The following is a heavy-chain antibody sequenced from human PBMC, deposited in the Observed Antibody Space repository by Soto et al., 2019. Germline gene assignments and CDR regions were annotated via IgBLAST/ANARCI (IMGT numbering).Heavy chain of an antibody. J-gene: IGHJ3*02. CDR1: GGSLRNSRCQ. CDR3: ARHGITGSYYDAFDI. CDR2: IKYIGTT. Sequence: SGTLSPTCPVFGGSLRNSRCQLGWVRQPPGKGLEWIASIKYIGTTFYNPSLKSRVTLSVDTSKNQFALKLSSVTAAETAVYYCARHGITGSYYDAFDIWGQGTMVT. V-gene: IGHV4-39*01. D-gene: IGHD1-26*01.